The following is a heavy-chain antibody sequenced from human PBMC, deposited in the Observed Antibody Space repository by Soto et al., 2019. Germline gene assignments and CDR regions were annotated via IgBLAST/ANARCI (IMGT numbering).Heavy chain of an antibody. V-gene: IGHV4-30-4*01. CDR3: ARGICISTSCTNYYYYGMDV. CDR1: GGSISSGDYY. CDR2: IYYSGST. Sequence: QVQLQESGPGLVKPSQTLSLTCTVSGGSISSGDYYWSWIRQPPGKGLEWIGYIYYSGSTYYNPSLKSRVTISVDTSKNQFSLKLSSVTAADTAVYYCARGICISTSCTNYYYYGMDVWGQGTTVTVSS. J-gene: IGHJ6*02. D-gene: IGHD2-2*01.